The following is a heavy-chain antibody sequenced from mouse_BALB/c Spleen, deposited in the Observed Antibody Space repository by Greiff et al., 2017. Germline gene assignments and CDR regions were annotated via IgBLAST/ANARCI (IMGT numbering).Heavy chain of an antibody. CDR2: ISSGSSTI. Sequence: EVHLVESGGGLVQPGGSRKLSCAASGFTFSSFGMHWVRQAPEKGLEWVAYISSGSSTIYYADTVKGRFTISRDNPKNTLFLQMTSLRSEDTAMYYCARSGYRYGYWYFDVWCAGTTVTVSS. D-gene: IGHD2-14*01. CDR1: GFTFSSFG. CDR3: ARSGYRYGYWYFDV. J-gene: IGHJ1*01. V-gene: IGHV5-17*02.